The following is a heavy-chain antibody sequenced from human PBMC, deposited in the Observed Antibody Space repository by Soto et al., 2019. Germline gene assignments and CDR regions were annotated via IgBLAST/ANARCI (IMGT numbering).Heavy chain of an antibody. D-gene: IGHD6-19*01. CDR2: IYHSGST. Sequence: SETLSLTCAVSGGSISSGGSSWSWIRQPPGKGLEWIGYIYHSGSTYYNPSLKCRVTISVDRSENQFSLKLSSVTAADTAVYYCARAGDSSGPVALGYWGQGTLVTVSS. CDR3: ARAGDSSGPVALGY. J-gene: IGHJ4*02. V-gene: IGHV4-30-2*01. CDR1: GGSISSGGSS.